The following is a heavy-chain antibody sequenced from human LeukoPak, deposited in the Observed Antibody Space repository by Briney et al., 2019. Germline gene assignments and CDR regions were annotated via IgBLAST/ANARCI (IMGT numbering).Heavy chain of an antibody. D-gene: IGHD2-21*01. J-gene: IGHJ4*02. CDR1: GFSISSDY. V-gene: IGHV4-59*01. CDR2: IHYTGST. Sequence: PSETLSLTCTVSGFSISSDYRSWIRQPPGKGLEWIAYIHYTGSTNYNPSLRSRVTISVDTSKNLFSLKLSSVTAADTAVYYCARLQGDSTAIFDYWGQGTLVSVSS. CDR3: ARLQGDSTAIFDY.